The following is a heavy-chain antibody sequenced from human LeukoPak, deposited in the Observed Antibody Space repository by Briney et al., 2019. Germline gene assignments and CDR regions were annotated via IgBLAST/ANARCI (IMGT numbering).Heavy chain of an antibody. CDR1: GFTVSSNY. Sequence: GGSLRLSCTASGFTVSSNYMSWVRQAPGKGLEWVSVIYSGGSTYYADSVKGRFTISRDNSKNTLYLQMNSLRAEDTAVYYCARDLGYSYGSGDYWGQGTLVTVSS. D-gene: IGHD5-18*01. J-gene: IGHJ4*02. CDR2: IYSGGST. V-gene: IGHV3-66*01. CDR3: ARDLGYSYGSGDY.